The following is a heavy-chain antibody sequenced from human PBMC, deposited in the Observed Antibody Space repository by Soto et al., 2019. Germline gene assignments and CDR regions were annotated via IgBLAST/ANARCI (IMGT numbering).Heavy chain of an antibody. D-gene: IGHD3-3*01. CDR1: GFSLSTSGVG. J-gene: IGHJ3*02. V-gene: IGHV2-5*02. Sequence: QITLKESGPTLVKPTQTLTLTCTFSGFSLSTSGVGVGWIRQPPGKALEWLALIYWDDDKRYSPSLKSRLTITKDTSKNQVVLTMTNMDPVDTATYYCAHYSVRFLEWLLSDAFDIWGQGTMVTVSS. CDR2: IYWDDDK. CDR3: AHYSVRFLEWLLSDAFDI.